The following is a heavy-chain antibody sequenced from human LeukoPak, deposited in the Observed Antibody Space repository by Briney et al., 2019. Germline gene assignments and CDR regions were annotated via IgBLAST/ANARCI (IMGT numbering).Heavy chain of an antibody. Sequence: SETLSLTCAVSGVSFSGYYWSWIRQPPGKGLEWIGEINHSGSTNYNPSLKSRVTISVDTSKNQFSLKLSSVTAADSAVYYCARWGDYWGQGTLVTVSS. CDR1: GVSFSGYY. D-gene: IGHD3-16*01. CDR3: ARWGDY. V-gene: IGHV4-34*01. CDR2: INHSGST. J-gene: IGHJ4*02.